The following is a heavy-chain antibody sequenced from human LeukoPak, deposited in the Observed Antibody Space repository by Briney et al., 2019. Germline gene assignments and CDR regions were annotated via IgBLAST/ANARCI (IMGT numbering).Heavy chain of an antibody. CDR3: AKRGVVIRVFLVGFHKEAYYFDS. CDR2: ISGGGGGT. J-gene: IGHJ4*02. V-gene: IGHV3-23*01. D-gene: IGHD3-10*01. CDR1: GITLSNYG. Sequence: GGSLRLSCVVSGITLSNYGMSWVRQTPGKGLEWVAGISGGGGGTNYADSVRGRFTISRDNSKNTLNLQMNSLGAEDTAVYFCAKRGVVIRVFLVGFHKEAYYFDSWGQGARVTVSS.